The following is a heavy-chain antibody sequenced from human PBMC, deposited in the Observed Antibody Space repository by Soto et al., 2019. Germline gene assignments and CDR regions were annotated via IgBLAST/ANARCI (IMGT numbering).Heavy chain of an antibody. J-gene: IGHJ6*02. CDR3: AREAMVRDHYYGMDV. CDR2: IYYSGST. D-gene: IGHD3-10*01. V-gene: IGHV4-31*03. CDR1: GGSISSGGYY. Sequence: SETLSLTCTVSGGSISSGGYYWSWIRQHPGKGLEWIGYIYYSGSTYYNPSLKSRVTISVDTSKNQFSLKLSSVTAADTAVYYCAREAMVRDHYYGMDVWGQGTTVTVSS.